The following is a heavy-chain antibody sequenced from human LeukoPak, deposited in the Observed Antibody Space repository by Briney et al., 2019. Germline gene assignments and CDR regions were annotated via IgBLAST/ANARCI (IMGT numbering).Heavy chain of an antibody. CDR2: IYYSGST. J-gene: IGHJ5*02. D-gene: IGHD6-19*01. V-gene: IGHV4-39*02. Sequence: SETLSLTCTVSGDSISSSTYYWGWIRQPPGKGLEWIGSIYYSGSTYYNPSLKSRVTISMDTSKNQFSLKLSSVTAADTAVYYCARDLKRVAGTFDPWGQGTLVTVSS. CDR3: ARDLKRVAGTFDP. CDR1: GDSISSSTYY.